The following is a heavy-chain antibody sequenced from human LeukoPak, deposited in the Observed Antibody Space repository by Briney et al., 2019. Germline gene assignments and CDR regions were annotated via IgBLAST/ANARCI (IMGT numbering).Heavy chain of an antibody. CDR2: INWKTGAT. J-gene: IGHJ4*02. Sequence: GGSLRLSCAASGFSFDDYGMSWVRQAPGKGLEWLSGINWKTGATGYSDSVKGRFTISKDNTKNSLYLQMNSLRAEDTAVYYCARYWGQKDYFDYWGQGTLVTVSS. CDR1: GFSFDDYG. V-gene: IGHV3-20*04. CDR3: ARYWGQKDYFDY. D-gene: IGHD7-27*01.